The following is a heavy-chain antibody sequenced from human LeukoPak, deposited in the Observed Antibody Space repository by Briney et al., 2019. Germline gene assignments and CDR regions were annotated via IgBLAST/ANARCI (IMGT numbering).Heavy chain of an antibody. CDR3: ARGPTYGSGSYYPAVDV. Sequence: PSETLSLTCTVSGGSISSGGYYWSWIRQHPGKGLEWIGYIYYSGSTYYNPSLKSRVTISVDTSKNQFSLKLSSVTAADTAVYYCARGPTYGSGSYYPAVDVWGKGTTVTVSS. V-gene: IGHV4-31*03. J-gene: IGHJ6*04. D-gene: IGHD3-10*01. CDR1: GGSISSGGYY. CDR2: IYYSGST.